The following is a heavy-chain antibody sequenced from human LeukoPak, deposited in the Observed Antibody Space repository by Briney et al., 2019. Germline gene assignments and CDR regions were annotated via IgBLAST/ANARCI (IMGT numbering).Heavy chain of an antibody. CDR3: ARGVDESRGYPNWFDP. CDR1: GYTFTSFD. Sequence: ASVKVSCKASGYTFTSFDINWMRQASGQGLEWMGWINPNSGKTDFAQKFQGRITMTRNTSISTAYMELSSLRYEDTAVYYCARGVDESRGYPNWFDPWGEGTLVTVPS. J-gene: IGHJ5*02. CDR2: INPNSGKT. V-gene: IGHV1-8*01. D-gene: IGHD3-22*01.